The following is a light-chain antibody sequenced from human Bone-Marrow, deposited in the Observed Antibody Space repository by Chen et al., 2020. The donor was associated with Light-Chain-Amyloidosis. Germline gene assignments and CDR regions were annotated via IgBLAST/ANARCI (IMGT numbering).Light chain of an antibody. J-gene: IGKJ4*01. CDR1: QTISSKY. CDR2: GST. Sequence: EIVLTQSPGTLSLSPGKGANLSCRASQTISSKYLTWYQQKFGQSPRLLVYGSTSRATGIPDRFTDSGSRTDFTLTIHRLEPEDFAMYYCQQYGTSPLTFGGGTKVEIK. V-gene: IGKV3-20*01. CDR3: QQYGTSPLT.